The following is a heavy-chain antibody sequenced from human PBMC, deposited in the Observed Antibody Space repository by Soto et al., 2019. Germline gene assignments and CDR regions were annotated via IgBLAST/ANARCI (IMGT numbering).Heavy chain of an antibody. CDR3: AKADGSGSLDNY. D-gene: IGHD3-10*01. CDR2: ISYDGSNK. J-gene: IGHJ4*02. CDR1: GFTFSSYG. V-gene: IGHV3-30*18. Sequence: QVQLVESGGGVVQPGRSLRLSCAASGFTFSSYGMHWVRQAPGKGLEWVAVISYDGSNKYYADSVKGRFTISRDNSKNTLYLQMNSLRAEDTAVYYCAKADGSGSLDNYWGQGTLVTVSS.